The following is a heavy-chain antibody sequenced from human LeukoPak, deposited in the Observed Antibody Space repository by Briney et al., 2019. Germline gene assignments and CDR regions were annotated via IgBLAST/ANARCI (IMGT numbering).Heavy chain of an antibody. J-gene: IGHJ4*02. D-gene: IGHD2-21*02. CDR2: ISGSGGST. CDR3: AKDPRAIVVVTAIDY. Sequence: RGSLRLSCAASGFTSSSYAMSWGRQAPGKGLEWVSAISGSGGSTYYTDSVKGRFTISRDNSKNTMYLQMNSLRAEDTAVYYCAKDPRAIVVVTAIDYWGQGTLVTVSS. V-gene: IGHV3-23*01. CDR1: GFTSSSYA.